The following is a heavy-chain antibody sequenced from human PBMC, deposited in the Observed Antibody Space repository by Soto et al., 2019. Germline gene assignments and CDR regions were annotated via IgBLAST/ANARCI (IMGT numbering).Heavy chain of an antibody. V-gene: IGHV4-30-4*01. Sequence: PSETLSLTCTVSGGSISSGDYYWSWIRQPPGKGLEWIGYIYYSGSTYYNPSLKSRVTISVDTSKNQFSLKLSSVTAADTAVYYCARVLGLREKYGMDVWGQGTTVTVSS. J-gene: IGHJ6*02. CDR3: ARVLGLREKYGMDV. D-gene: IGHD3-3*01. CDR2: IYYSGST. CDR1: GGSISSGDYY.